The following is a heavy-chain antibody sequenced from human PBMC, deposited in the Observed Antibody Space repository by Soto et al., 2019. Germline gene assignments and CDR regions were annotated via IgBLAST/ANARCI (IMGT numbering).Heavy chain of an antibody. D-gene: IGHD4-17*01. V-gene: IGHV4-59*08. Sequence: SETLSLTCTVSGGSISSYYWSLIRQPPGKGLEWIGYIYYSGSTNYNPSLKSRVTISVDTSKNQFSLKLSSVTAADTAVYYCARRRVATVTTGGYYYYYMDVWGKGTTVTVSS. CDR2: IYYSGST. J-gene: IGHJ6*03. CDR3: ARRRVATVTTGGYYYYYMDV. CDR1: GGSISSYY.